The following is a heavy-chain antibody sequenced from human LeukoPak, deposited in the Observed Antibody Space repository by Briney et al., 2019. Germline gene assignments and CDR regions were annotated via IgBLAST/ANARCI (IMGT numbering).Heavy chain of an antibody. Sequence: GESLKISCKGSGYSFSSYWIGWVRQTPGKGLEWMGVIYPGDSRTRYNPSFEGQVTISADKSINTAYLQWSSLKASDTAMYYCACREFYSPWPGPWGQGTLVTVSS. CDR1: GYSFSSYW. J-gene: IGHJ5*02. CDR2: IYPGDSRT. D-gene: IGHD5-18*01. CDR3: ACREFYSPWPGP. V-gene: IGHV5-51*01.